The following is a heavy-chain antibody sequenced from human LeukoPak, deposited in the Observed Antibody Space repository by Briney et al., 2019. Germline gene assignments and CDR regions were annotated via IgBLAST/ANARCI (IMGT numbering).Heavy chain of an antibody. Sequence: SQTLSLTCTLSGGSISSGGYYWSWIRQPPGKGLEWIGYIYHSGSTYYNPSLKSRVTISVDRSRNQFSLKLSSVTAADTAVYYCARDFSLSRAFDIWGQGTMVTVSS. CDR1: GGSISSGGYY. V-gene: IGHV4-30-2*01. CDR2: IYHSGST. D-gene: IGHD2/OR15-2a*01. J-gene: IGHJ3*02. CDR3: ARDFSLSRAFDI.